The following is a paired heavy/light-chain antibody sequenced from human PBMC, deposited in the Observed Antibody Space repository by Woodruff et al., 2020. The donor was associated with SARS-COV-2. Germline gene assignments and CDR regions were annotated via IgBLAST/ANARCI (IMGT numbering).Heavy chain of an antibody. J-gene: IGHJ5*02. Sequence: QVQLQQWGAGLLKPSETLSLTCAVYGGSFSGYYWSWIRQPPGKGLEWIGEINHSGSTNYNPSLKSRVTISVDTSKNQFSLKLSSVTAADTAVYYCARGCYSSSWYGDRHWFDPWGQGTLVTVSS. CDR1: GGSFSGYY. D-gene: IGHD6-13*01. CDR2: INHSGST. V-gene: IGHV4-34*01. CDR3: ARGCYSSSWYGDRHWFDP.
Light chain of an antibody. CDR2: DVS. J-gene: IGLJ1*01. CDR1: SSDVGGYNY. V-gene: IGLV2-11*01. CDR3: CSYAGSSFYV. Sequence: QSALTQPRSVSGSPGQSVTISCTGTSSDVGGYNYVSWYQQHPGKAPKLMIYDVSKRPSGVPDRFSGSKSGNTASLTISGLQAEDEADYYCCSYAGSSFYVFGTGTKVTVL.